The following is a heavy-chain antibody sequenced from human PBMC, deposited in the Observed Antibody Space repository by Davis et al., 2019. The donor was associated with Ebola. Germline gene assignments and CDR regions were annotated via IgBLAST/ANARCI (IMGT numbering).Heavy chain of an antibody. Sequence: ASVKVSCKASGYTFTSYGISWVRQAPGQGLEYMGWISAYNGYTNYAQKLQGRVTMTTDTSTSTAYMELRSLTSDDAAVYYCARDGGTYHYGSGNYYDLRFWGQGTLVTVSS. D-gene: IGHD3-10*01. CDR3: ARDGGTYHYGSGNYYDLRF. J-gene: IGHJ4*02. CDR1: GYTFTSYG. V-gene: IGHV1-18*01. CDR2: ISAYNGYT.